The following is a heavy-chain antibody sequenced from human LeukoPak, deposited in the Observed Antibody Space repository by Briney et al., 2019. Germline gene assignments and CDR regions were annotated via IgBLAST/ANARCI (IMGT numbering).Heavy chain of an antibody. CDR3: ARRVGTTRTAFDN. D-gene: IGHD1-26*01. CDR2: INPSVGSA. J-gene: IGHJ4*02. Sequence: ASVKVSCKASGGTFSSYAISWVRQAPGQGLEWMATINPSVGSAIYAQKFQGRVTVTSDTSTSAVFMELTSLTSDDTAVYYCARRVGTTRTAFDNWGQGTLVTVSS. V-gene: IGHV1-46*01. CDR1: GGTFSSYA.